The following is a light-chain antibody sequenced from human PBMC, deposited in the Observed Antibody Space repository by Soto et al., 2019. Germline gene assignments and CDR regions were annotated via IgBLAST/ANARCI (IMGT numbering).Light chain of an antibody. J-gene: IGKJ5*01. CDR2: GAS. V-gene: IGKV3-20*01. CDR3: HQYGSSPPIT. Sequence: EIVLTQSPGTLSLSPGERATLSCRASQSVSYSYLAWYQQKPGQAPRLLIYGASSRATGIPDRLSDSGSGTDFTLTISRLEPEDFAVYYCHQYGSSPPITFGQGTRLEIK. CDR1: QSVSYSY.